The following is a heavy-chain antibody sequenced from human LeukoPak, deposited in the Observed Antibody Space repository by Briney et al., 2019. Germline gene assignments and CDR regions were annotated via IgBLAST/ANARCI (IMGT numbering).Heavy chain of an antibody. J-gene: IGHJ4*02. Sequence: ASVKVSFNACEYTFTGYYMHCVRQDPGQGLEWIGGINPNSGGTNYAQKLQGRATMTRETSISTAYMELSRLRSDDTAVYYCARIHYDYVWGSYRYTGDIDYWGQGTLVTVSS. CDR1: EYTFTGYY. CDR3: ARIHYDYVWGSYRYTGDIDY. V-gene: IGHV1-2*02. D-gene: IGHD3-16*02. CDR2: INPNSGGT.